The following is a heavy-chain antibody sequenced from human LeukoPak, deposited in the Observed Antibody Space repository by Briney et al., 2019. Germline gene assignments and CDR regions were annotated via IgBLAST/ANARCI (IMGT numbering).Heavy chain of an antibody. CDR2: INPKSGGT. CDR3: ARGYYYDSSGYSI. V-gene: IGHV1-2*02. Sequence: ASVTVSFTSSGYTFTVYYMHWVRQAPGQGHGWMGWINPKSGGTNYAQKFQGRVTMTRDTSISTAYMELSRLRSDDTAVYYCARGYYYDSSGYSIWGQGTMVPVSS. J-gene: IGHJ3*02. D-gene: IGHD3-22*01. CDR1: GYTFTVYY.